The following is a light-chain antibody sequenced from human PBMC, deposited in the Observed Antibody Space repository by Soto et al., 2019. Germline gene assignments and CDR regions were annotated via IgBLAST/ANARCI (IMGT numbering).Light chain of an antibody. CDR1: SSNIGTNT. Sequence: QSVLNQPPSASGTPGQRVTISCSGSSSNIGTNTANWYQQLPGTAPRLLIYSTNQRPSRVPDRFSGSRSGTSASLAISGLQSDDEANYYCAAWDDTLNGWVFGGGTKLTVL. CDR2: STN. V-gene: IGLV1-44*01. J-gene: IGLJ3*02. CDR3: AAWDDTLNGWV.